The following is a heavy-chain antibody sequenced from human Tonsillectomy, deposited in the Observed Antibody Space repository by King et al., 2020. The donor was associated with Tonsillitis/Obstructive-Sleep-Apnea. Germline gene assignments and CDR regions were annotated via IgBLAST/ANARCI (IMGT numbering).Heavy chain of an antibody. D-gene: IGHD2/OR15-2a*01. J-gene: IGHJ4*02. CDR2: INPSGGST. CDR1: GYTFTSYY. Sequence: VQLVESGAEVKKPGASVKVSCKASGYTFTSYYMHWVRQAPGQGLEWMGIINPSGGSTSYAQKFQGRVTMTRDTSTSTVYMELSSRRSEDTAVYYCARGKRGDYFLWCVDYWGQGTLVTVSS. CDR3: ARGKRGDYFLWCVDY. V-gene: IGHV1-46*01.